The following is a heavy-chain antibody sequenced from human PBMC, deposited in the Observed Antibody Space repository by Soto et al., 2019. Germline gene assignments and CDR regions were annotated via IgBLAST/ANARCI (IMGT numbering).Heavy chain of an antibody. CDR3: ARSIAVDGSKSCFDP. CDR1: GFTFSSNG. J-gene: IGHJ5*02. CDR2: IWYDGSNK. Sequence: QVQLVESGGRVVQPGRSLRLTCAASGFTFSSNGMHWVRQAPCKGLEWVAVIWYDGSNKYYADSVKGRFTISRDNSKNTLFLQMNSLRAEDTAVYYCARSIAVDGSKSCFDPWGQGTLVTVSS. V-gene: IGHV3-33*01. D-gene: IGHD6-19*01.